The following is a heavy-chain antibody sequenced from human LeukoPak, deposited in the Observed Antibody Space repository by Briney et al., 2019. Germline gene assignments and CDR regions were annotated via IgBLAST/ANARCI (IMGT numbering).Heavy chain of an antibody. Sequence: SETLSLTCAVYGGSFSGYYWSWIRQPPGKGLEWIGEIGHSGSTNYNPSLKSRVTISVDTSKNQFSLKLSSVTAADTAVYYCAGNIAARLDYWGQGTLVTVSS. CDR1: GGSFSGYY. J-gene: IGHJ4*02. V-gene: IGHV4-34*01. D-gene: IGHD6-6*01. CDR2: IGHSGST. CDR3: AGNIAARLDY.